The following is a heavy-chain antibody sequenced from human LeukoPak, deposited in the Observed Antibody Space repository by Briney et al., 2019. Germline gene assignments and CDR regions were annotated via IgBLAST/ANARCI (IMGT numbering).Heavy chain of an antibody. Sequence: SETLSLTCTVSGDSISRNSNYWGWIRQPPGKGLEWIGSIYYSGSTYYNPSLKGRVTISGDTSKNQFFLKLSSVTAADTAVYYCARGFGWFDPWGQGTLVTVSS. V-gene: IGHV4-39*07. CDR3: ARGFGWFDP. CDR2: IYYSGST. CDR1: GDSISRNSNY. J-gene: IGHJ5*02. D-gene: IGHD3-10*01.